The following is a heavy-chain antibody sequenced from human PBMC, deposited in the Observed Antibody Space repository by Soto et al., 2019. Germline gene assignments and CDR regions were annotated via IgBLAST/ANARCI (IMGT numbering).Heavy chain of an antibody. V-gene: IGHV3-21*01. CDR3: ARDRGYDAHDYYYNAMDV. Sequence: GGSLRLSCATSGLTFSNYAMSWVRQAPGGGLEWVSSMSGSSSTTYYAESVRGRFAISRDNAKNSLYLQMNSLRAEDTAVYYCARDRGYDAHDYYYNAMDVWGQGTTVTVSS. J-gene: IGHJ6*02. CDR2: MSGSSSTT. D-gene: IGHD2-15*01. CDR1: GLTFSNYA.